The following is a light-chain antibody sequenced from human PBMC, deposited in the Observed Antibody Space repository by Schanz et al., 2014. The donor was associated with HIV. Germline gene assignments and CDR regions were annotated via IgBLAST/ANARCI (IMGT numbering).Light chain of an antibody. J-gene: IGLJ2*01. V-gene: IGLV2-14*03. Sequence: QSALTQPASVSGSPGQSITISCSGTSSDIGAFDYVSWFQQHAGKAPQLIIYDGSRRPSGVSNRFSGSKSDNTASLTISGLQLEGEADYYCVSYTRDPVLFGGGTKLTVL. CDR2: DGS. CDR1: SSDIGAFDY. CDR3: VSYTRDPVL.